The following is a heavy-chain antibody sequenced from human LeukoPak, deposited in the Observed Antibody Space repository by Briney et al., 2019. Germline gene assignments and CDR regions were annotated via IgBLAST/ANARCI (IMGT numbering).Heavy chain of an antibody. CDR2: ISGDGGST. CDR1: GFTFDDYA. V-gene: IGHV3-43*02. Sequence: PGGSPRLSCAASGFTFDDYAMHWVRQAPGKGLEWVSLISGDGGSTYYADSVKGRFTISRDNSKNSLYLQMNSPRTEDTALYYCAKDIKRRGDIWGQGTMVTVSS. CDR3: AKDIKRRGDI. J-gene: IGHJ3*02.